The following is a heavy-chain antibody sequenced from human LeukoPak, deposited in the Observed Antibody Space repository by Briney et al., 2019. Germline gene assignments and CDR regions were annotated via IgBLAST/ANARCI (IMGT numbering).Heavy chain of an antibody. CDR3: ARGYSGGSGKFDY. CDR1: GGSISSYY. D-gene: IGHD3-10*01. CDR2: IYYTGST. V-gene: IGHV4-59*01. J-gene: IGHJ4*02. Sequence: SETLSLTCTVSGGSISSYYWSWIRQPPGKGLEWIGYIYYTGSTNYNPSLRSRVTISVDTSKNQFSLKLSSVTAADTAVYYCARGYSGGSGKFDYWGQGTLVTVSS.